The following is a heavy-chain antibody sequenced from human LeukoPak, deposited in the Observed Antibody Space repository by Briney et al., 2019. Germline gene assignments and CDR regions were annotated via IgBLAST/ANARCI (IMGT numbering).Heavy chain of an antibody. CDR1: GFTFSSYS. Sequence: PGGSLRLSCAASGFTFSSYSMNWVRQAPGKGLEWVSSISSSSSYIYYAHPVKGRFTISRDNAKNSLYLQMNSLRAEDTAVYYCARGTSPRWGQGTMVTVSS. CDR3: ARGTSPR. V-gene: IGHV3-21*01. CDR2: ISSSSSYI. J-gene: IGHJ3*01.